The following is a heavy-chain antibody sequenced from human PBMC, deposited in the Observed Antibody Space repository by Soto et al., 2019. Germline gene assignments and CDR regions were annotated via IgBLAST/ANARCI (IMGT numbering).Heavy chain of an antibody. CDR1: GFTFSSYG. CDR2: ISYDGSNK. J-gene: IGHJ5*01. Sequence: GGSLRLSCAASGFTFSSYGMHWVRQAPGKGLEWVAVISYDGSNKYYADSVKGRFTINPDTSNNQFSLQLNSVTPDDTAVYYCARLVGNSWLDSWGQGTLVTVSS. V-gene: IGHV3-30*03. CDR3: ARLVGNSWLDS. D-gene: IGHD2-2*01.